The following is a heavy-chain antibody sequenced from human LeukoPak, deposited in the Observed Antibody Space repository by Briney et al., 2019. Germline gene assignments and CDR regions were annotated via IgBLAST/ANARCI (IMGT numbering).Heavy chain of an antibody. J-gene: IGHJ4*02. V-gene: IGHV3-21*01. CDR2: ISTTSSYI. CDR1: GFTFSSYS. D-gene: IGHD6-6*01. Sequence: GGSLRLSCAASGFTFSSYSVNWVRQAPGKGLEWVACISTTSSYIYHADSLKGRFTISRDDAKNSLYLQMNSLRAEDTAVYFCARDEYSSSPGYFDYWGQGTLVTVSS. CDR3: ARDEYSSSPGYFDY.